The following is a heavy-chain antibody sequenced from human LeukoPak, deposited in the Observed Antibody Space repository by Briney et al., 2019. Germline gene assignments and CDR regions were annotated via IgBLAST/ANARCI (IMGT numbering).Heavy chain of an antibody. CDR2: IKPNSGGT. J-gene: IGHJ4*02. CDR3: ARGSIVGATFDYFDY. CDR1: GYTFSGYY. V-gene: IGHV1-2*02. Sequence: ASVKVSRKASGYTFSGYYIHWVRQAPGQGLEWMGWIKPNSGGTNYVQKFQGRVTMTRDTSISTAYMELSRLRSDDTAVYYCARGSIVGATFDYFDYWGQGTLVTVSS. D-gene: IGHD1-26*01.